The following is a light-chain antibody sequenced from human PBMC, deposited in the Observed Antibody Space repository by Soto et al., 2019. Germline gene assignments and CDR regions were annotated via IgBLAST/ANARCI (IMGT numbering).Light chain of an antibody. V-gene: IGKV3-20*01. CDR3: QQYGSSQS. CDR2: GAS. CDR1: PSVSSSY. J-gene: IGKJ1*01. Sequence: EIVLTQSPGTPSLSPGERATLSCRASPSVSSSYLARYQQKPGQAPRLLIYGASSRATGIPDRFSGSGSGKDLSLTISRLEPEDFAVYYCQQYGSSQSFGQGTKVVIK.